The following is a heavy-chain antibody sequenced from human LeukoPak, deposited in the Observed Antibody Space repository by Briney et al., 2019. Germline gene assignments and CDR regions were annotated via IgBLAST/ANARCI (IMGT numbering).Heavy chain of an antibody. Sequence: GGSLRLFCAASGFTFSSFGMHWVRESRGKGLEWVAFLWYDGSNKYYVDSVQGRFTISRDNSQDTSYLQMNSLRAEDTAVYYCAKEGVRTTMVRGVIPTTNYYGMDVWGKGTPVTVSS. D-gene: IGHD3-10*01. CDR1: GFTFSSFG. CDR3: AKEGVRTTMVRGVIPTTNYYGMDV. J-gene: IGHJ6*04. CDR2: LWYDGSNK. V-gene: IGHV3-30*02.